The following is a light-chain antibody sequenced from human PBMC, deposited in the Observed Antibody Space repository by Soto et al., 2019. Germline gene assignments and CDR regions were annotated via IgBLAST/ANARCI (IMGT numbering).Light chain of an antibody. Sequence: QPASVSGSPGQSITISCTGTSSDVGGYNYVSWYQQHPGKAPKLMLSEVSDRSSGVSNRFSGSKSGNTASLTISGLQAEDEADYYCSSYTSGSTVIFGGGTKVTVL. CDR3: SSYTSGSTVI. CDR1: SSDVGGYNY. V-gene: IGLV2-14*01. J-gene: IGLJ2*01. CDR2: EVS.